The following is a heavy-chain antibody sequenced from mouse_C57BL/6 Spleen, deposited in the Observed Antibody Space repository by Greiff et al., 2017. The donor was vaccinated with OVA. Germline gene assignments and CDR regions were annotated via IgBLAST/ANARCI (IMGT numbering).Heavy chain of an antibody. J-gene: IGHJ1*03. CDR3: TRRDTLDV. V-gene: IGHV1-7*01. CDR2: INPSSGYT. Sequence: VQRVESGAELAEPGASVTLSCKASGYTFTSYWMHWVKQRPGQGLEWIGYINPSSGYTKYNQKFKNKATLTADKSSSTAYLQLSSLTYEDSAVYYCTRRDTLDVWGTGTTVTVSS. CDR1: GYTFTSYW. D-gene: IGHD5-1-1*01.